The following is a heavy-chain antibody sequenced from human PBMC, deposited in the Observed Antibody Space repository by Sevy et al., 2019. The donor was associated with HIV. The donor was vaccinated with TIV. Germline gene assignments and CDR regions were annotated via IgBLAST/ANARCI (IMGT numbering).Heavy chain of an antibody. CDR3: ASSDATSRFGYYYFAMDF. V-gene: IGHV3-48*02. CDR2: FSYTSTTI. Sequence: GGSLRLSCAVSGFTFNTYNMNWVRQAPAKGLEWVSYFSYTSTTIYYADSVRGRFTISRDNAKNTLYLQMNSLRDEDTAVYYCASSDATSRFGYYYFAMDFWGQGTSVTVSS. D-gene: IGHD3-22*01. CDR1: GFTFNTYN. J-gene: IGHJ6*02.